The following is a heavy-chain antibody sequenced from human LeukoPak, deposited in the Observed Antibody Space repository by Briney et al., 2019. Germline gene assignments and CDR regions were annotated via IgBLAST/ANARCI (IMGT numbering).Heavy chain of an antibody. V-gene: IGHV4-38-2*02. CDR2: IYHSGST. D-gene: IGHD5-24*01. CDR3: TRGGYNIWEYYFGY. Sequence: PSETLSLTCTVSAYSISGAYYWGWIRQPPGKGLEWIGSIYHSGSTYYNPSLKSRVTISLDTSKNQFSLKLSSVTAADTAVYYCTRGGYNIWEYYFGYWGQGTLVTVSS. CDR1: AYSISGAYY. J-gene: IGHJ4*02.